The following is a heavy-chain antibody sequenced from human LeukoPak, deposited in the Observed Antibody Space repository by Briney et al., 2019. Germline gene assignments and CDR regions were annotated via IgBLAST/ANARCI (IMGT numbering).Heavy chain of an antibody. V-gene: IGHV3-30*04. J-gene: IGHJ4*02. CDR2: I. CDR1: GFTFSSYA. D-gene: IGHD6-19*01. Sequence: GGSLRLSCAASGFTFSSYAMHWVRQAPGKGLEWVAVIYYADSVKGRFTISRDNSKNTLYLQMNSLRAEDAAVYYCARDRQTSPIAVAGTFDYWGQGTLVTVSS. CDR3: ARDRQTSPIAVAGTFDY.